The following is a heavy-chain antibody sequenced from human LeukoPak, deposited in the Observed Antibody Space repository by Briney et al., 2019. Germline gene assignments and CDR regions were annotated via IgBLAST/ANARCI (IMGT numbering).Heavy chain of an antibody. CDR2: IIPIFGTA. CDR3: ARETGAPYAFDI. CDR1: GGTFSSYA. D-gene: IGHD1-1*01. J-gene: IGHJ3*02. Sequence: GASVKVSCKASGGTFSSYAISWVRQAPGQGLEWMGGIIPIFGTANYAQKFQGRVTITTDESTSTAYMELSSLRSEDTAVYYCARETGAPYAFDIWGQGTMVTDSS. V-gene: IGHV1-69*05.